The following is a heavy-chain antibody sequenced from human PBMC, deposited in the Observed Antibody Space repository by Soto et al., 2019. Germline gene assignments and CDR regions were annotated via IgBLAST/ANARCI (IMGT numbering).Heavy chain of an antibody. D-gene: IGHD3-22*01. Sequence: QVQLVESGGGVVQPGSSLRLSCAALGFSFSSHGMHWVRQAPGKGLEWVAVISYDGSIKFYADSVKGRFTVSRDKSKNTLYLQMNSLRAEDTAVYYCAKDPLYDSSDYFEYFQHWGQGTLVTVSS. CDR2: ISYDGSIK. CDR1: GFSFSSHG. J-gene: IGHJ1*01. CDR3: AKDPLYDSSDYFEYFQH. V-gene: IGHV3-30*18.